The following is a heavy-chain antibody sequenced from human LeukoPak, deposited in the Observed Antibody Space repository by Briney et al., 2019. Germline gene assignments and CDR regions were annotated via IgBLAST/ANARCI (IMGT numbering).Heavy chain of an antibody. J-gene: IGHJ4*02. V-gene: IGHV3-74*01. Sequence: GGSLRLSCAASGFTFSSYWMHWVRQAPGKGLLWAARINTDGKATTYADSVKGRFTISRDNAKNSLYLQMNSLRAEDTAVYYCARDLREPPSSSPSSYWGQGTLVTVSS. D-gene: IGHD6-13*01. CDR3: ARDLREPPSSSPSSY. CDR2: INTDGKAT. CDR1: GFTFSSYW.